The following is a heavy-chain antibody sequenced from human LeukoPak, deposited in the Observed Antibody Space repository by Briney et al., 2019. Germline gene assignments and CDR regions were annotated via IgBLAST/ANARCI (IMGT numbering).Heavy chain of an antibody. J-gene: IGHJ4*02. V-gene: IGHV3-66*04. CDR2: VYSGGTT. CDR3: ARHLYNSGWYYYFDY. D-gene: IGHD6-19*01. CDR1: GLTFSDYG. Sequence: GRSLRLSCAASGLTFSDYGMHWVRQAPGKGLEWVSVVYSGGTTNYADSVKGRFTISRDNSKNTVYLQMSSLRADDTAVYYCARHLYNSGWYYYFDYWGQGTLVTVSS.